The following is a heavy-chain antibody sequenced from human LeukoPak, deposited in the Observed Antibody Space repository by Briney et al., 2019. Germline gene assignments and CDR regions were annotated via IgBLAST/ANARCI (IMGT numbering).Heavy chain of an antibody. V-gene: IGHV4-4*07. CDR3: ARDYMDSSGRYSEDYYYMDV. CDR1: GGSISSYY. D-gene: IGHD6-19*01. CDR2: IYTSGST. Sequence: PSETLSLTCTVSGGSISSYYWSWIRQPAGKGLEWIGRIYTSGSTNYNPSLKSRVTMSVDTSKNQFSLKLSSVTAADTAVYYCARDYMDSSGRYSEDYYYMDVWGKGTTVTVSS. J-gene: IGHJ6*03.